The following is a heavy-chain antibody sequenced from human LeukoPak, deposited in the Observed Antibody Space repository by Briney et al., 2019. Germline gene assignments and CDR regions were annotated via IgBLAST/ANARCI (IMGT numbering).Heavy chain of an antibody. J-gene: IGHJ6*02. D-gene: IGHD2-2*01. CDR3: ARDVIVVPAAMGYYGVDV. V-gene: IGHV3-21*01. CDR2: ISSSSSCI. Sequence: GGSLRLSCAASGFTFSSYSMNWVRQAPGKGLEWVSSISSSSSCIYYADSVKGRFTISRDNAKNSLCLQMNSLRAEDTAVYYCARDVIVVPAAMGYYGVDVWGQGTTVTVSS. CDR1: GFTFSSYS.